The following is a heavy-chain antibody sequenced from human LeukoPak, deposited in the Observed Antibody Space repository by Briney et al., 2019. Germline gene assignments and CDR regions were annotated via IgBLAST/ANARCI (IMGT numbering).Heavy chain of an antibody. CDR2: INHSGST. CDR1: GGSFSGYY. V-gene: IGHV4-34*01. Sequence: PSETLSLTCAVYGGSFSGYYWSWIRQPPGKGLEWIGEINHSGSTNYNPSLKSRVIISRDTSKNQFSLELTSVTAADTAIYYCAKRIIEARENGDSNWLDPWGQGTLVTVSS. J-gene: IGHJ5*01. D-gene: IGHD4-17*01. CDR3: AKRIIEARENGDSNWLDP.